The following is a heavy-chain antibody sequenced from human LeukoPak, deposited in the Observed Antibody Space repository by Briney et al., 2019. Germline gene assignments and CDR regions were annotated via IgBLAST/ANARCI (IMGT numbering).Heavy chain of an antibody. CDR1: GFTFSSYG. CDR2: ISYDGSNK. D-gene: IGHD4-17*01. J-gene: IGHJ4*02. Sequence: GRSLRLSCAASGFTFSSYGMHWVRQAPGKGLEWVAVISYDGSNKYYADSVKGRFTISRDNSKNTLYLQMNSLRAEDTAVYYCAKDTRAVTTESIDYWGQGTLVTVSS. CDR3: AKDTRAVTTESIDY. V-gene: IGHV3-30*18.